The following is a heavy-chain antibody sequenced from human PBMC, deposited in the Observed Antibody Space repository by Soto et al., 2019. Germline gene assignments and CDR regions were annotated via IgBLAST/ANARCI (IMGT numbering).Heavy chain of an antibody. CDR1: GFTVSNNY. D-gene: IGHD3-10*01. CDR2: IYSGGYT. V-gene: IGHV3-53*01. J-gene: IGHJ4*02. CDR3: ATGRGGGGY. Sequence: EVQLVESGGGLIQPGGSLRLSCAVSGFTVSNNYMSWVRQAPGKGLEGVSVIYSGGYTAYGDSVKGRFTISRDNSKNTRIRQMNAPGANDPAVFSRATGRGGGGYWGQGTLVTVSS.